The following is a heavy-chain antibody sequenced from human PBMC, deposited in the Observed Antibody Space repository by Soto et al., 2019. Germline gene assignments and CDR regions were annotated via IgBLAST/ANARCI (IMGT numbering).Heavy chain of an antibody. CDR3: VRDGTKTLRDCFDP. D-gene: IGHD1-7*01. CDR1: GASISGFY. Sequence: SETLSLTCTVSGASISGFYWSWIRKSAGKGLEWIGRIYATGTTDYNPSLKSRVMMSVDTSKKQFSLKLRSVTAADTAVYYCVRDGTKTLRDCFDPWGQGISVTVSS. V-gene: IGHV4-4*07. CDR2: IYATGTT. J-gene: IGHJ5*02.